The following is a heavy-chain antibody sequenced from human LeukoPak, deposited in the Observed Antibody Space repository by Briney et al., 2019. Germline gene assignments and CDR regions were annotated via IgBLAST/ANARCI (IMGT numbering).Heavy chain of an antibody. D-gene: IGHD5-18*01. CDR3: ARYSYGSVY. V-gene: IGHV1-69*05. CDR2: IIPIFGTA. J-gene: IGHJ4*02. CDR1: GGTFSSYA. Sequence: SVKVSGNASGGTFSSYAISWVRQALGQGLEWMGGIIPIFGTANYAQKFQGRVTITTDESTSTAYMELSSLRSEDTAVYYCARYSYGSVYWGQGTLVTVSS.